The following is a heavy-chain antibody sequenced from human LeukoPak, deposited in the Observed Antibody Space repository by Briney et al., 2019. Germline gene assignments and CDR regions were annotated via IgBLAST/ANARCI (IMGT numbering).Heavy chain of an antibody. CDR1: GGTFSSYA. CDR3: ARWGKGDSSGYYHDFDY. V-gene: IGHV1-69*05. Sequence: GASVKVSCKASGGTFSSYAISWVRQAPGQGLEWMGRIIPIFGTANYAQKFQGRVTITTDESTSTAYMELSSLRSEDTAVYYCARWGKGDSSGYYHDFDYWGQGTLVTVSS. J-gene: IGHJ4*02. CDR2: IIPIFGTA. D-gene: IGHD3-22*01.